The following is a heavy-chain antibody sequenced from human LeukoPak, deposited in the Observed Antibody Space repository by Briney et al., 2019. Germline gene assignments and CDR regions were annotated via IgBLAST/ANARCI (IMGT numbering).Heavy chain of an antibody. CDR3: ARLYYYDSSGYYFQYNWFDP. CDR1: GFTFSSYE. D-gene: IGHD3-22*01. J-gene: IGHJ5*02. Sequence: GGSLRLSCAASGFTFSSYEMNWVRQAPGKGLEWVSYISSSGSTIFYADSVKGRFTISRDNAENSLYLQMNSLRAEDTAVYYCARLYYYDSSGYYFQYNWFDPWGQGTLVTVSS. V-gene: IGHV3-48*03. CDR2: ISSSGSTI.